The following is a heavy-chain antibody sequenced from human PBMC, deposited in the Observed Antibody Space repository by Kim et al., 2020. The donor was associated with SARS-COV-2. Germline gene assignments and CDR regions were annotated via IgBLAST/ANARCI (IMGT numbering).Heavy chain of an antibody. CDR2: IYYSGST. CDR1: GGSISSYY. V-gene: IGHV4-59*01. D-gene: IGHD5-18*01. J-gene: IGHJ6*02. Sequence: SETLSLTCTVSGGSISSYYWSWIRQPPGKGLEWIGYIYYSGSTNYNPSLKSRVTISVDTSKNQFSLKLSSVTAADTAVYYCARGSKLATANYYYYYGMDVWGQGTPVTVSS. CDR3: ARGSKLATANYYYYYGMDV.